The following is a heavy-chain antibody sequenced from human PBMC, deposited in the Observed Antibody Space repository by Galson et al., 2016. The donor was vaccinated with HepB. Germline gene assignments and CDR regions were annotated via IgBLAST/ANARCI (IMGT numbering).Heavy chain of an antibody. CDR3: AEDYGSGTYKGSFAFDT. V-gene: IGHV1-69*13. CDR2: VIPIFGTA. Sequence: SVKVSCKASGGPFISYAISWVRQAPGQGLEWMGGVIPIFGTAKYAHKFQGRITITADASTRTAYMELRSLKSDDTAVYYCAEDYGSGTYKGSFAFDTWGQGTMVTVSS. D-gene: IGHD3-10*01. CDR1: GGPFISYA. J-gene: IGHJ3*02.